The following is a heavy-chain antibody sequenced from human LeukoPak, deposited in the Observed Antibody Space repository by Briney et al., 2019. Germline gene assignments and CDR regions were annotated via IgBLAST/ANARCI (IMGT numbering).Heavy chain of an antibody. Sequence: GGSLRLSCAASGFTFSAYWMTWVRQAPGKGLAWVANIIEGGDVKYYVDSVKGRFTISRDNTKNSLYLQMNSLRAEDTAVYYCARAGPWYFDLWGRATLVTVSS. V-gene: IGHV3-7*01. CDR1: GFTFSAYW. CDR2: IIEGGDVK. J-gene: IGHJ2*01. CDR3: ARAGPWYFDL.